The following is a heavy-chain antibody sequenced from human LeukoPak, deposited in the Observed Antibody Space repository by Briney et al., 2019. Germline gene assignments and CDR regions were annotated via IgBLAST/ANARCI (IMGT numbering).Heavy chain of an antibody. D-gene: IGHD3-3*01. CDR3: ARRDYDFWSGQPSPWPHAFDI. J-gene: IGHJ3*02. V-gene: IGHV4-30-4*08. CDR1: GGSISSGDYY. Sequence: SQTLSLTCTVSGGSISSGDYYWSWIRQPPGKGLEWIGYIYYSGSTYYNPSLKSRGTISVDTSKNQFSLKLSSVTAADTAVYYCARRDYDFWSGQPSPWPHAFDIWGQGTMVTVSS. CDR2: IYYSGST.